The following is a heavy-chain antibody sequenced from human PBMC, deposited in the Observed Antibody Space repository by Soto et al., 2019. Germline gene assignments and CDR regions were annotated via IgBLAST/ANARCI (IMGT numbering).Heavy chain of an antibody. CDR1: RVAFSKFI. D-gene: IGHD6-19*01. Sequence: SVKVSCKASRVAFSKFIVTWVRQAPGLGLEWVGGIIPIFGTANYAQKFQGRVSITADESTSTSYMEVNNLRAEDTAVYYCAKVRYSSPMGYYYGMDVWGQGTTVTVSS. V-gene: IGHV1-69*13. CDR3: AKVRYSSPMGYYYGMDV. J-gene: IGHJ6*02. CDR2: IIPIFGTA.